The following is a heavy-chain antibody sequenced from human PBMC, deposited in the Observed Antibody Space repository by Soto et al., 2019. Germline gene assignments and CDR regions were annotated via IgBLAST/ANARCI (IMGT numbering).Heavy chain of an antibody. CDR1: GYTFTSYG. J-gene: IGHJ4*02. V-gene: IGHV1-18*01. CDR2: ISAYNGNT. Sequence: ASVKVSCKASGYTFTSYGISWVRQAPGQGLEWMGWISAYNGNTNYAQKLKGRVTMTTDTSTSTAYMEMRSLRSDDTAVYYCARDRGGRLRSRFDYWGQGTLVTVSS. D-gene: IGHD4-17*01. CDR3: ARDRGGRLRSRFDY.